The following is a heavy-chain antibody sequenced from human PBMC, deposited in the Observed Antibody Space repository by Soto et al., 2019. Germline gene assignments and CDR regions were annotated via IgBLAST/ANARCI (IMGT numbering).Heavy chain of an antibody. Sequence: SETLSLTCTVSGGSISSSSYSWGWIRQPPGKGLEWIGYIYHSGSTYYNPSLKSRVTISVDRSKNQFSLKLSSVTAADTAVYYCARTPDIWGQGTMVTVSS. CDR2: IYHSGST. J-gene: IGHJ3*02. V-gene: IGHV4-30-2*01. CDR1: GGSISSSSYS. CDR3: ARTPDI.